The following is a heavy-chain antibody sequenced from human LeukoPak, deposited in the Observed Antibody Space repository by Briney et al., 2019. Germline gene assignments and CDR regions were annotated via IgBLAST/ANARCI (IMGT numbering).Heavy chain of an antibody. CDR1: GGSFSGYY. CDR2: INHSGST. D-gene: IGHD3-3*01. Sequence: SETLSLTCAVYGGSFSGYYWSWIRQPPGKGLEWIGEINHSGSTNYNPSLKSRVTISVDTSKNQFPLKLSSVTAADTAVYYCARIGFLDAFDIWGQGTMVTVSS. V-gene: IGHV4-34*01. CDR3: ARIGFLDAFDI. J-gene: IGHJ3*02.